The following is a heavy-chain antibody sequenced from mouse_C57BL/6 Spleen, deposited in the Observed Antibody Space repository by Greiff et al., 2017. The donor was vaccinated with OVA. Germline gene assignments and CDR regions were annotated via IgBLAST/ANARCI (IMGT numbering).Heavy chain of an antibody. J-gene: IGHJ2*01. CDR3: ARGDGRDYFDY. Sequence: EVKLVESGGGLVKPGGSLKLSCAASGFTFSSYAMSWVRQTPEKRLEWVATISDGGSYTYYPDNVKGRYTISRDNAKNNLYLQMSQLKSEDTAMYYCARGDGRDYFDYWGQGTTLTVSS. CDR2: ISDGGSYT. V-gene: IGHV5-4*03. D-gene: IGHD1-2*01. CDR1: GFTFSSYA.